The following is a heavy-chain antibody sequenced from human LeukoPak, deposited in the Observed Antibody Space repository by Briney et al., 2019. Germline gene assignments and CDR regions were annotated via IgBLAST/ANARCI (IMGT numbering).Heavy chain of an antibody. V-gene: IGHV3-30*02. D-gene: IGHD2-15*01. CDR1: GFTFSSYG. J-gene: IGHJ4*02. CDR2: IRYGGSNK. CDR3: AKDTPGYSHSPFDY. Sequence: PGGSLRLSCAASGFTFSSYGMHWVRQAPGKGLEWVAFIRYGGSNKYYADSVKGRFTISRDNSKNTLYLQMNSLRAEDTAVYYCAKDTPGYSHSPFDYWGQGTLVTVSS.